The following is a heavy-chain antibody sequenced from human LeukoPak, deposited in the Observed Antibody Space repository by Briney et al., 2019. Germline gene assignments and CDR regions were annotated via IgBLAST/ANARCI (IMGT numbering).Heavy chain of an antibody. D-gene: IGHD2-21*01. CDR2: ISGSGGST. CDR1: GFTFSSYA. CDR3: ARDLWRYYYHYGMDV. J-gene: IGHJ6*02. V-gene: IGHV3-23*01. Sequence: GGSLRLSCTASGFTFSSYAMSWVRQAPGKGLEWVSAISGSGGSTYYADSVKGRFTISRDNSKNTLYLQMNSLRAEDTAVYYCARDLWRYYYHYGMDVWGQGTTVTVSS.